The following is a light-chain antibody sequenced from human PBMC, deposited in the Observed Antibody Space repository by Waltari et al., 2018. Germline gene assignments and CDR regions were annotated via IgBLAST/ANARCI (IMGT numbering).Light chain of an antibody. J-gene: IGKJ4*01. CDR3: QQYNNWPLT. CDR1: QSVRSN. Sequence: EIVMTQFPATLSVSPGERATLSCRASQSVRSNLAWYQQKPGQAPRLLIYAASTRATGIPASFSGSGAGTEFTLTISSLQSEDFAVYYCQQYNNWPLTFGGGTKVEIK. CDR2: AAS. V-gene: IGKV3-15*01.